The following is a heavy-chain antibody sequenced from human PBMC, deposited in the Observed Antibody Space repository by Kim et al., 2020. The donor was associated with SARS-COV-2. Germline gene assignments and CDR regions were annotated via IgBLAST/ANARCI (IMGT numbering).Heavy chain of an antibody. CDR2: IYHSGST. J-gene: IGHJ4*02. CDR1: GGSISSSNW. V-gene: IGHV4-4*02. Sequence: SETLSLTCTVSGGSISSSNWWSWVRQPPGKGLEWIGEIYHSGSTNYNPSLKSRVTISVDKSKNQFSLKLSSVTAADTAVYYCASFSAAAGRVDYWGQGTLVTVSS. D-gene: IGHD6-13*01. CDR3: ASFSAAAGRVDY.